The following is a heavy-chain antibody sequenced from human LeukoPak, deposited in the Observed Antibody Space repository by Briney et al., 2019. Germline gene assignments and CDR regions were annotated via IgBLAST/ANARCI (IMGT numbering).Heavy chain of an antibody. J-gene: IGHJ5*02. V-gene: IGHV2-5*02. Sequence: SGPTLVNSTQTLTLTCTFSGISLSTSGVGVGWIRQPPGKALEWLALIYWDDVKRYSPSLKSRLTITKDTSKNQVVLTMTNMDPVDKATYYCAHRVHAYGNRAWGQGTLVTVSS. CDR3: AHRVHAYGNRA. D-gene: IGHD4-17*01. CDR2: IYWDDVK. CDR1: GISLSTSGVG.